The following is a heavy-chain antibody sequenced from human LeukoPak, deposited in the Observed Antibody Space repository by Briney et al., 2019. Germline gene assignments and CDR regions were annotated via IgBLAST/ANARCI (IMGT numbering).Heavy chain of an antibody. D-gene: IGHD5-12*01. V-gene: IGHV4-39*01. Sequence: RTSETLSLTCTVSGGSISSSSYYWGWIRQPPGKGLEWIGSIYYSGSTYYNPSLKSRVTISVDTSKNQFSLKLSSVTAADTAVYYCARGKKWLSRPLYYYYGMDVWGQGTTVTVSS. CDR1: GGSISSSSYY. J-gene: IGHJ6*02. CDR2: IYYSGST. CDR3: ARGKKWLSRPLYYYYGMDV.